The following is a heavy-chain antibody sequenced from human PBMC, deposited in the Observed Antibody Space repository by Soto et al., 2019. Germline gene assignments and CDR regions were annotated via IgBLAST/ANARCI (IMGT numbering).Heavy chain of an antibody. CDR3: AKRATKVPTPGNYCDC. J-gene: IGHJ4*02. D-gene: IGHD2-15*01. CDR1: GFRFSDYS. V-gene: IGHV3-23*01. CDR2: LTSRGTT. Sequence: EVQLLESGGGLVQPGGSLRLSCAASGFRFSDYSMTWVRQAPGRGLEWVSTLTSRGTTFYADSVKGRFTISRDHPKNTLSLQMHSLRTEDTALYYCAKRATKVPTPGNYCDCWGQGTLVTVSS.